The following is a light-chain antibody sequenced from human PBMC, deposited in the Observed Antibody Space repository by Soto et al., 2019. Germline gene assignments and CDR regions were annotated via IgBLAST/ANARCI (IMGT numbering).Light chain of an antibody. CDR2: GAS. CDR1: QSVSSS. CDR3: QQYNNGPPWT. J-gene: IGKJ1*01. V-gene: IGKV3-15*01. Sequence: EIVLTQSPGTLSLSPGERATLSCRASQSVSSSYIAWYQQRPGQTPSLLIYGASTRAAGIPARFSGSGSGTDFTLTITSLQSEDFGVYYCQQYNNGPPWTFGQGTKV.